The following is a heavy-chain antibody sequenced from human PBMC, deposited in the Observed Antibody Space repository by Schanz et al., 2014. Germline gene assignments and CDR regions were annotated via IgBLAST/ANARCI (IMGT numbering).Heavy chain of an antibody. Sequence: QVQLVQSGAEVKKPGSSVKVSCKASGGTFSTYTISWVRQAPGQGLEWMGGIIPILGIANYAQKFQGRVTITADKSTFTAYMDVSSLRSEDTAVYYCASSGAGYSSSWDFDYWGQGTLVTVSS. CDR2: IIPILGIA. CDR3: ASSGAGYSSSWDFDY. V-gene: IGHV1-69*02. J-gene: IGHJ4*02. CDR1: GGTFSTYT. D-gene: IGHD6-13*01.